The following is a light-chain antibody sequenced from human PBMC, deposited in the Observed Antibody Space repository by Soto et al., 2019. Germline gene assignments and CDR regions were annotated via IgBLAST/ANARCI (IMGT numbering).Light chain of an antibody. Sequence: DIQMTQSPSTLSASVGDRVTITCRASQSISIWLAWYQQKPGKAPKLLIYKASSLESGVPSRFSGSGSGTEFTLTISGLQPDDFATYHCQQYNSYPWTFGQGTKVDIK. J-gene: IGKJ1*01. CDR1: QSISIW. CDR2: KAS. V-gene: IGKV1-5*03. CDR3: QQYNSYPWT.